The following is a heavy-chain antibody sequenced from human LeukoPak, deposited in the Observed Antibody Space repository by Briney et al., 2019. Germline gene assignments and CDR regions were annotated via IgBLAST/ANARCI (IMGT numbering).Heavy chain of an antibody. J-gene: IGHJ3*02. CDR1: GFIVSSNY. CDR2: IYRSGST. D-gene: IGHD2-15*01. CDR3: ARDSGRRGKPGAFDI. V-gene: IGHV3-66*01. Sequence: PGGSLRLSCEASGFIVSSNYMTWGRQAPGKGLEWVSVIYRSGSTYYTDSVKGRFTISRDTSKNTLYLQMNSLRAEDTAVYYCARDSGRRGKPGAFDIWGQGTMVTVSS.